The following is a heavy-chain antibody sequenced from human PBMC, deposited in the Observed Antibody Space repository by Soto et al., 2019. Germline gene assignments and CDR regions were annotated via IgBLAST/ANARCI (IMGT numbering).Heavy chain of an antibody. Sequence: SGPTLVNPTQTLTRTCSFSGFSLIGSGMRVSWLREPPGKALEWLARIDWDDDEFYSTSLRSRLTISKDTSKNQVVLTMTKMALFDTATYYCARTPGVQYDSRCSADDSDIWGQGTMGTVSS. CDR3: ARTPGVQYDSRCSADDSDI. CDR1: GFSLIGSGMR. CDR2: IDWDDDE. D-gene: IGHD3-22*01. J-gene: IGHJ3*02. V-gene: IGHV2-70*04.